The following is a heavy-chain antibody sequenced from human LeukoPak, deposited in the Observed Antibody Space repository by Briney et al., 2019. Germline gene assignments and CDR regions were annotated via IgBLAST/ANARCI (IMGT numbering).Heavy chain of an antibody. J-gene: IGHJ4*02. Sequence: SETRSLTCTVSGGSISSYYWSWIRQPPGKGLEWIGYIYYSGSTNYNPSLKSRVTISVDTSKNQFSLKLSSVTAADTAVYYCARGRSSTSYYFDYWGQGTLVTVSS. CDR1: GGSISSYY. CDR2: IYYSGST. V-gene: IGHV4-59*01. CDR3: ARGRSSTSYYFDY. D-gene: IGHD2-2*01.